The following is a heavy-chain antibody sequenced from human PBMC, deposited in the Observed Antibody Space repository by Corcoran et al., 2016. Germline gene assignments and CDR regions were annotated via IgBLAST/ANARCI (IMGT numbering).Heavy chain of an antibody. J-gene: IGHJ5*02. D-gene: IGHD2-15*01. CDR3: ARQRYCSGGGCASFDP. Sequence: QVQLQESGPGLVKPSETLSLTCTVSGGSISSYYWNWIRQAPGKGLEWIGNIYYSGSTNYNPSLRSRVTISVDTSTSQFSLKRSSVTAADTAVYYCARQRYCSGGGCASFDPWGQGILVIVSS. CDR1: GGSISSYY. V-gene: IGHV4-59*01. CDR2: IYYSGST.